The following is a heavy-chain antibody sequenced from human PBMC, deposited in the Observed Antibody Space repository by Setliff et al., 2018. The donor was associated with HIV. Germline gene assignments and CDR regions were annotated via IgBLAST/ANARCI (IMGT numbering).Heavy chain of an antibody. CDR2: ISAYNGNT. CDR3: ARGKTWLRFLDY. CDR1: GYSFSGYY. V-gene: IGHV1-18*04. J-gene: IGHJ4*02. Sequence: ASVKVSCKASGYSFSGYYMHWVRQAPGQGLEWMGWISAYNGNTNYAQKLQGRVTVTMDTSTSTAYMELRSLKSDDTAVYYCARGKTWLRFLDYWGQGTLVTVSS. D-gene: IGHD5-12*01.